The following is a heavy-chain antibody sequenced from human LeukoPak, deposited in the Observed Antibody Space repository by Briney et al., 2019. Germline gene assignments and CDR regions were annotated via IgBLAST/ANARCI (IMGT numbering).Heavy chain of an antibody. CDR3: AKEITAVTTRSPDY. V-gene: IGHV3-30-3*01. CDR1: GFTFSSYA. J-gene: IGHJ4*02. D-gene: IGHD4-17*01. CDR2: ISYDGSNK. Sequence: GGSLRLSCAASGFTFSSYAMHWVRQAPGKGLEWVAVISYDGSNKYYADSVKGRFTISRDNSKNTVYLQMNSLRAEDTALYYCAKEITAVTTRSPDYWGQGTLVTVSS.